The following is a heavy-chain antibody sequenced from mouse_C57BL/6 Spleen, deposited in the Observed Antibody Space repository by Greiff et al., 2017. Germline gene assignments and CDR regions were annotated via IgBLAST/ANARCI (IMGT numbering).Heavy chain of an antibody. J-gene: IGHJ2*01. CDR2: ISSGGDYI. CDR3: TRDGSSYNFDY. CDR1: GFTFSSYA. V-gene: IGHV5-9-1*02. D-gene: IGHD1-1*01. Sequence: EVQVVESGEGLVKPGGSLKLSCAASGFTFSSYAMSWVRQTPEKRLEWVAYISSGGDYIYYADTVKGRFTISRDNARNTLYLQMSSLKSEDTAMYYCTRDGSSYNFDYWGQGTTLTVSS.